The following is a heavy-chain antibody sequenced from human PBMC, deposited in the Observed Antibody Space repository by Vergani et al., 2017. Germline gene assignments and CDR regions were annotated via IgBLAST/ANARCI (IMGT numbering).Heavy chain of an antibody. D-gene: IGHD2-15*01. Sequence: QVQLVESGGGVVQPGGSLRLSCAASGFTFTNYGMHWVRQAPGKGLEWVAFTRYDGIVEYYGDSVRGSFTISKDNSKNTLYLQMNRLRPEDTAVYYCATAGAAYCRGASCYDFFEYWGQGTLVTVAS. CDR2: TRYDGIVE. V-gene: IGHV3-30*02. CDR1: GFTFTNYG. J-gene: IGHJ4*02. CDR3: ATAGAAYCRGASCYDFFEY.